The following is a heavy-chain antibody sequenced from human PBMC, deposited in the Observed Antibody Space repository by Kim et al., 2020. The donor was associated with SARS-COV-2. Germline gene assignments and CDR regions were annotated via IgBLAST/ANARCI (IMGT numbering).Heavy chain of an antibody. CDR3: ARGNYFESVSLSDYYNGMDV. V-gene: IGHV3-30-3*01. CDR1: GFTFDSYA. CDR2: ISIDGRNK. D-gene: IGHD3-10*01. J-gene: IGHJ6*02. Sequence: GGSLRLSCAASGFTFDSYAMNWVRQAPGKGLEWVAVISIDGRNKVYADSVKGRFTISRDNSKSTLYLQMNSLRIEDTAVYYCARGNYFESVSLSDYYNGMDVWGQGTTVTVSS.